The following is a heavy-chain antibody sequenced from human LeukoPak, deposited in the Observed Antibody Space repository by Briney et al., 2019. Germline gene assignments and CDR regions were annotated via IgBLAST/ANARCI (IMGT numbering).Heavy chain of an antibody. CDR3: AKGLKGCSGGSCYYFFDF. Sequence: GGSLRLSCAASGFKFSDHYIDWVRQAPGKGLEWVSSITGSGGGTYYADSVKGRFTISRDNSKNTLDLQMNSLRAEDTAVYYCAKGLKGCSGGSCYYFFDFWGQGTLVTVSS. CDR1: GFKFSDHY. CDR2: ITGSGGGT. J-gene: IGHJ4*02. D-gene: IGHD2-15*01. V-gene: IGHV3-23*01.